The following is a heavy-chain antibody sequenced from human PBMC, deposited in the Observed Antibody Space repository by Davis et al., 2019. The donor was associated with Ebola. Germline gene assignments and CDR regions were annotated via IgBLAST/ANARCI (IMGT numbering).Heavy chain of an antibody. Sequence: GGSLRLSCAASGFTFSSNYMSWVPYAPGQGLEWVSIIYSGGTTDYAETVKGRFTISRDNSKNTLYLQLNRLRAEDTAVYYCARSSSDWLFPLDYSGQRTLVSVSS. D-gene: IGHD3-9*01. CDR3: ARSSSDWLFPLDY. J-gene: IGHJ4*02. V-gene: IGHV3-53*01. CDR1: GFTFSSNY. CDR2: IYSGGTT.